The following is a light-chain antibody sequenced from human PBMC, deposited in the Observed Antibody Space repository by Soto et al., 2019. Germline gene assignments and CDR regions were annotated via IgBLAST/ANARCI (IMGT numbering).Light chain of an antibody. J-gene: IGKJ1*01. CDR1: QRVASTY. Sequence: EIVLTQSPGTLSLSPGDTATLSCRASQRVASTYFAWYQQKPGQAPRLLIFAASNRATGIPDRFSGSGSGTEFSLTIRRLEPDDFAVYYCQQYTSPSSWTFGQRTKVDIK. CDR2: AAS. CDR3: QQYTSPSSWT. V-gene: IGKV3-20*01.